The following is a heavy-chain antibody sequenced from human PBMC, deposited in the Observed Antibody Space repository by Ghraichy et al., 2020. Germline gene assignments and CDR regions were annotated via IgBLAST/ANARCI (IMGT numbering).Heavy chain of an antibody. J-gene: IGHJ4*02. CDR1: GFTFSSYA. Sequence: GSLRLSCAASGFTFSSYAMSWVRQAPGKGLEWVSAISGSGGSTYYADSVKGRFTISRDNSKNTLYLQMNSLRAEDTALYYCAKAQTYEAYGDPSAGDYWGQGTLVTVSS. CDR3: AKAQTYEAYGDPSAGDY. D-gene: IGHD4-17*01. CDR2: ISGSGGST. V-gene: IGHV3-23*01.